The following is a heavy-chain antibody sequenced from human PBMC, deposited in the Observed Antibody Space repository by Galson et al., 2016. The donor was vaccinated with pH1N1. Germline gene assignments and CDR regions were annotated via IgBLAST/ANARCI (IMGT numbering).Heavy chain of an antibody. CDR2: ISASSLSI. D-gene: IGHD3-3*01. Sequence: SLRLSCAASGFTFSTYNMNWVRQAPGKGLEWLSYISASSLSIYYADSVKGRFTISRDNAKKSLYLRMNSLRDDDTAMYYCARGGRLPTRPLEGDDSWGQGTLVTVSS. CDR1: GFTFSTYN. V-gene: IGHV3-48*02. J-gene: IGHJ4*02. CDR3: ARGGRLPTRPLEGDDS.